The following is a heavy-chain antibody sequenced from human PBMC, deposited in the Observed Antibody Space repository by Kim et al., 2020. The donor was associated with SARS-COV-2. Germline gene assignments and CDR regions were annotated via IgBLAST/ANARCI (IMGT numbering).Heavy chain of an antibody. J-gene: IGHJ6*03. CDR2: KNPNSGNT. Sequence: ASVKVSCKASGYTFTSYDINWVRQATGQGLEWMGWKNPNSGNTGYAQKFQGRVTMTSNTSISTAYMQLSSLRSEDTAVYYCARAKNKSEYSSGWYFYDYYMDVWGKGTTVTVSS. CDR1: GYTFTSYD. D-gene: IGHD6-19*01. CDR3: ARAKNKSEYSSGWYFYDYYMDV. V-gene: IGHV1-8*01.